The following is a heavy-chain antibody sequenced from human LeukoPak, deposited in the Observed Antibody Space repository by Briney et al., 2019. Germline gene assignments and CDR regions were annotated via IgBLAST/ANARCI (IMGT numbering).Heavy chain of an antibody. Sequence: GGSLRLSCAASGFTFNIYPMNWVRQAPGKGLEWVSASTDSETSTYYADSVKGRLTISRDNSKNTVYLQMNSLRAEDTAFYYCAKVRITIYGVVDAFDIWGQGTMVTVYS. CDR3: AKVRITIYGVVDAFDI. J-gene: IGHJ3*02. D-gene: IGHD3-3*01. CDR2: STDSETST. CDR1: GFTFNIYP. V-gene: IGHV3-23*01.